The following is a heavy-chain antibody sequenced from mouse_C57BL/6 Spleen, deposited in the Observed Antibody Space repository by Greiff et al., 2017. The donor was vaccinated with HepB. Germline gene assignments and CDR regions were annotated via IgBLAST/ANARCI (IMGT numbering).Heavy chain of an antibody. CDR1: GYTFTSYW. D-gene: IGHD1-1*01. CDR3: ARNGHYGSRSYIDY. V-gene: IGHV1-64*01. J-gene: IGHJ2*01. CDR2: IHPNSGST. Sequence: QVQLQQPGAELVKPGASAKLSCKASGYTFTSYWMHWVKQRPGQGLEWIGMIHPNSGSTNYNEKFKSKATLTVDKSSSTAYMQLSSLTSEDSAVYYCARNGHYGSRSYIDYWGQGTTLTNSS.